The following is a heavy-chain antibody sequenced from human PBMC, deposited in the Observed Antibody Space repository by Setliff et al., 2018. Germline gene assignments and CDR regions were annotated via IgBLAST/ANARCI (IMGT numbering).Heavy chain of an antibody. V-gene: IGHV4-39*01. D-gene: IGHD5-18*01. CDR1: GGSFSTSSDY. Sequence: PSETLSLTCNVSGGSFSTSSDYWGWIRQPPGKGLEWIGSINYSGRNYYNPSLKSRVTIFADTSKNQFSLKLSSVTAADTAVYYFAGLTQLWWLKDYYYYYMDVWGKGTTVTVSS. J-gene: IGHJ6*03. CDR2: INYSGRN. CDR3: AGLTQLWWLKDYYYYYMDV.